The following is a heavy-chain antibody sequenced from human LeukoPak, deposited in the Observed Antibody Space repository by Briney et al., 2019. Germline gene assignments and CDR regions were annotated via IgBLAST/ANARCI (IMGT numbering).Heavy chain of an antibody. V-gene: IGHV3-21*01. J-gene: IGHJ4*02. D-gene: IGHD4/OR15-4a*01. CDR3: AKGTKPVMTIPDY. CDR2: ISSSSSYT. CDR1: GFTFSSFS. Sequence: GGSLRLSCAASGFTFSSFSMNWVRQAPGKGLEWVSSISSSSSYTFYAGSVKGRFTISRDNAKNSLFLRMNSLRAEDTALYYCAKGTKPVMTIPDYWGQGTLVTVSS.